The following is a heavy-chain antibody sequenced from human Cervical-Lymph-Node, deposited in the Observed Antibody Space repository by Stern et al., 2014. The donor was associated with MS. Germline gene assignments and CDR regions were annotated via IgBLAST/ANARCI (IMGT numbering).Heavy chain of an antibody. J-gene: IGHJ6*02. D-gene: IGHD1-14*01. CDR1: GGSISSFY. CDR2: VYYSGST. CDR3: AGGPRSWNHAFYYHYGLDV. V-gene: IGHV4-59*01. Sequence: QLQLQESGPGLVKPSETLSLTCTVSGGSISSFYWSWIRQPPGKGLEWIGYVYYSGSTNYNPSLRSRVTISLDTSKNQFSLSLSSVTAADTAVYYCAGGPRSWNHAFYYHYGLDVWGQGTTVIVSS.